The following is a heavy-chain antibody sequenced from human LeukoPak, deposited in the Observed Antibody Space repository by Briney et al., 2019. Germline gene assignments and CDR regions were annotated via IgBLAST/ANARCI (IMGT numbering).Heavy chain of an antibody. CDR3: AREAGIAAAIVWFDP. D-gene: IGHD6-13*01. Sequence: SETLSLTCAVYGGSFSGYYWNWIRQPPGKGLEWIGEINHSGSTNYNPSLRSRVTISVDTSKNQFSLKLRSVTAADTAVYHCAREAGIAAAIVWFDPWGQGTLVTVSS. V-gene: IGHV4-34*01. J-gene: IGHJ5*02. CDR1: GGSFSGYY. CDR2: INHSGST.